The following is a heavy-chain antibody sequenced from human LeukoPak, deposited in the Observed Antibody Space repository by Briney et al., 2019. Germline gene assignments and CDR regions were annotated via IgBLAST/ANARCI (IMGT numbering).Heavy chain of an antibody. CDR1: GLTFSDYS. D-gene: IGHD1-14*01. CDR2: IDQDGSEK. CDR3: ARGTNEYPGSDY. Sequence: GGSLRLSCTASGLTFSDYSMNWVRQAPGKGLEWVANIDQDGSEKHFVDSVKGRFTISRDNAKNSVFLEMNSLRAEDTAVYYCARGTNEYPGSDYWGQGTLVTVSS. V-gene: IGHV3-7*01. J-gene: IGHJ4*02.